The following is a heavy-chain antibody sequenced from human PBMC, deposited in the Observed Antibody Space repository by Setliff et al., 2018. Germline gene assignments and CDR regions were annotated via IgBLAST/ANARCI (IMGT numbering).Heavy chain of an antibody. CDR3: ARARRGIAVADLVDY. V-gene: IGHV1-69*10. J-gene: IGHJ4*02. CDR1: GVTFSSYA. Sequence: ASVKVSCKASGVTFSSYAISWVRQAPGQGLEWMGGIIPNLGIANYAQKFQGRVTITADESTSTAYMELSSLRSEDTAVYYCARARRGIAVADLVDYWGQGTLVTVSS. D-gene: IGHD6-19*01. CDR2: IIPNLGIA.